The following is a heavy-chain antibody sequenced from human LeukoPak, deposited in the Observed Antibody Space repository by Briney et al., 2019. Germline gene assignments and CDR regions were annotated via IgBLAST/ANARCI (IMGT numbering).Heavy chain of an antibody. D-gene: IGHD3-9*01. Sequence: GGSLRLSCAASGFTFSSYSMNWVRQAPGKGLEWVSYISSSSTIYYADSVKGRFTISRDNAKNSLYLQMNSLRAEDTAVYYCAKIPDILTGSWGQGTLVTVSS. CDR2: ISSSSTI. CDR1: GFTFSSYS. V-gene: IGHV3-48*04. J-gene: IGHJ4*02. CDR3: AKIPDILTGS.